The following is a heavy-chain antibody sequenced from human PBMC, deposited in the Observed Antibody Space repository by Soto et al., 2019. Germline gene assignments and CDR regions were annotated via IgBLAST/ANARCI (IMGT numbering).Heavy chain of an antibody. D-gene: IGHD2-2*03. Sequence: TSETLSLTCAVYGGSFSGYYWSWIRQPPGKGLEWIGEINHSGSTNYNPSLKSRVTISVDTSKNQFSLKLSSVTAADTAVYYCARRAIWIARNWFDPWGQGTLVTVSS. CDR2: INHSGST. CDR3: ARRAIWIARNWFDP. CDR1: GGSFSGYY. V-gene: IGHV4-34*01. J-gene: IGHJ5*02.